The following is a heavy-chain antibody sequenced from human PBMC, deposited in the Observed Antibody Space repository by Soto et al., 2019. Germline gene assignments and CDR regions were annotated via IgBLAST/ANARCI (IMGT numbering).Heavy chain of an antibody. V-gene: IGHV3-30-3*01. J-gene: IGHJ4*02. D-gene: IGHD5-12*01. CDR1: GFLFRNYA. CDR2: ISFDGANI. CDR3: ARDPYGGYIFDS. Sequence: QVQLVESGGGVVQPGTSLRLSCAASGFLFRNYAMHWVRQSPAKGLEWLAVISFDGANIFYAGAAKGRFTISRDNSKQTRYRQLDSLRPEDTAVYFCARDPYGGYIFDSWGQGTQVTLSS.